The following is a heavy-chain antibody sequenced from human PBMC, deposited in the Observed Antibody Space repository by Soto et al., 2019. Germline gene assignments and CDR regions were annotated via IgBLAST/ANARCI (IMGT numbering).Heavy chain of an antibody. CDR2: IWYDGSNK. J-gene: IGHJ4*02. CDR1: GFTFSSYS. V-gene: IGHV3-33*08. Sequence: PGGSLRLSCAASGFTFSSYSLHWVRQAPGKGLEWVAVIWYDGSNKYYADSVKGRFTISRDNSKNTLYLQMNSLRAEDTAVYYFARGTPIGFWSGYPNYWGQGTLVTVSS. D-gene: IGHD3-3*01. CDR3: ARGTPIGFWSGYPNY.